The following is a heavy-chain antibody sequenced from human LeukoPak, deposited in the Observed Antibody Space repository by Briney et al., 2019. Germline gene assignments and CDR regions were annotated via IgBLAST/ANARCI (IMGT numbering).Heavy chain of an antibody. Sequence: SGTLSLTCIVSGGSISSHYWSWIRQPPGKGLEYIGYIYYSGSTDYNPSLKSRVTVSLDTSKNQFSLNLSSVTAADTAVYYCARRSGVLDSRDSRYHFDHWGQGTLVTVSS. D-gene: IGHD3-22*01. CDR2: IYYSGST. V-gene: IGHV4-59*11. CDR1: GGSISSHY. CDR3: ARRSGVLDSRDSRYHFDH. J-gene: IGHJ4*02.